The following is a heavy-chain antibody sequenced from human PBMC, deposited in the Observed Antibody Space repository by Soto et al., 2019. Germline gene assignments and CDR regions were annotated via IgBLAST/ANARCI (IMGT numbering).Heavy chain of an antibody. J-gene: IGHJ6*02. V-gene: IGHV1-18*04. D-gene: IGHD3-10*01. Sequence: GASVKVSCKASGYTFTSYGISWVRQAPGQGLEWMGWISAYNGNTNYAQKLQGRVTMTTDTSTSTAYMELRSLRSDDTAVYYCARDLTMVRGVTPRLFGMDVWGQGTTVTVSS. CDR2: ISAYNGNT. CDR1: GYTFTSYG. CDR3: ARDLTMVRGVTPRLFGMDV.